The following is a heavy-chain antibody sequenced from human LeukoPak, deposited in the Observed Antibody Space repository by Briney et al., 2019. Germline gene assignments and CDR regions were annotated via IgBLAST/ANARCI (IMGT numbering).Heavy chain of an antibody. Sequence: GGSLRLSCAASAFTFRSYAMIWVRQAPGKGLEWVSGISGSGGSTYYSDSANGRFTIYRDNSNNTLYLQMNSRRAEDTAVYYCAKGAASRGYTYVANWGQGTLVTVSS. V-gene: IGHV3-23*01. CDR3: AKGAASRGYTYVAN. CDR1: AFTFRSYA. J-gene: IGHJ4*02. D-gene: IGHD5-18*01. CDR2: ISGSGGST.